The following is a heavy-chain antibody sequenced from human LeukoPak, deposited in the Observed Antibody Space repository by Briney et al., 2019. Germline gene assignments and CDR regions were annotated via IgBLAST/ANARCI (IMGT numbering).Heavy chain of an antibody. V-gene: IGHV4-59*12. CDR2: IYHSGST. D-gene: IGHD3-22*01. CDR1: GGSISSYY. Sequence: SETLSLTCTVSGGSISSYYWGWIRQPPGKGLEWIGNIYHSGSTYYNPSLKSRVTISVDTSKNQFSLKLSSVTAADTAVYYCARDNNYDSSGYYFWDLRSDAFDIWGQGTMVTVSS. CDR3: ARDNNYDSSGYYFWDLRSDAFDI. J-gene: IGHJ3*02.